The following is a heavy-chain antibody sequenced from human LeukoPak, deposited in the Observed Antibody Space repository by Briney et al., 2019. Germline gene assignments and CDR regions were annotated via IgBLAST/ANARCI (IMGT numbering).Heavy chain of an antibody. CDR2: ISAYNGNT. Sequence: GASVKVSCKASGYTFTSYGISWVRQAPGQGLEWMGWISAYNGNTSYAQKLQGRVTMTTDTSTSTAYMELRSLRSDDTAVYYCARVFSRRITIFGVVIANTFDYWGQGTLVTVSS. CDR1: GYTFTSYG. CDR3: ARVFSRRITIFGVVIANTFDY. V-gene: IGHV1-18*01. D-gene: IGHD3-3*01. J-gene: IGHJ4*02.